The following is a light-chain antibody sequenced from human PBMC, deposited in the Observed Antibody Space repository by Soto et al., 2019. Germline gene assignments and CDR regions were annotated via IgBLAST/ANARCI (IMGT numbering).Light chain of an antibody. Sequence: SYELTQPPSVSVSPGQTASITCSGERLGDKYTCWYQQRPGQSPMLVIYQDTKRPSGIPERFSGSNSGNTATLTITGTQALDEADYLCQVLDSSPLYVFGTGNKLTVL. V-gene: IGLV3-1*01. CDR2: QDT. CDR3: QVLDSSPLYV. CDR1: RLGDKY. J-gene: IGLJ1*01.